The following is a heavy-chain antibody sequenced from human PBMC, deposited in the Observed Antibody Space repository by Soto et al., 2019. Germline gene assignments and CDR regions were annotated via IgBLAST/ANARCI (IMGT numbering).Heavy chain of an antibody. V-gene: IGHV3-33*01. D-gene: IGHD6-19*01. CDR1: GFTFSSYG. CDR2: IWYDGSNK. Sequence: GGSLRLSCAASGFTFSSYGMHWVRQAPGKGLEWVAVIWYDGSNKYYADSVKGRFTISRDNSKNTLYLQMNSLRAEDTAVYYCARVTVAGSEIDYWGQGTLVTVSS. J-gene: IGHJ4*02. CDR3: ARVTVAGSEIDY.